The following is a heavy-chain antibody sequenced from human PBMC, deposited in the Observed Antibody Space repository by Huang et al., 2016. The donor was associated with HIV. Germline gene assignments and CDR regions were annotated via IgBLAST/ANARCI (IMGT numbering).Heavy chain of an antibody. D-gene: IGHD5-18*01. V-gene: IGHV1-18*04. CDR3: ARNMWIELWSRAFDI. J-gene: IGHJ3*02. CDR2: ISTSNGNT. CDR1: GYAFTSHG. Sequence: QVQLVQSGADVKKPGASVKVSCTASGYAFTSHGISWVRQAPGQGLEWMGWISTSNGNTKYAQNLQGRVTVTTDTSTSTAYLELRSLRYDDTAVYYCARNMWIELWSRAFDIWGQGTVVSVSS.